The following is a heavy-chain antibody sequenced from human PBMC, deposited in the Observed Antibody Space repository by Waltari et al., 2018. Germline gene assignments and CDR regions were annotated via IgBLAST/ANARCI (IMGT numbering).Heavy chain of an antibody. CDR3: ARDDYGGNSRAFEI. CDR1: GGSISSGGYY. J-gene: IGHJ3*02. Sequence: QVQLQESGPGLVKPSQTLSLTCTVSGGSISSGGYYWSWIRQHPGKGLEWIGYIYYSGSTYYNPSRKSRVTISVDTSKNQFSLKRSAVTAADTAVYYCARDDYGGNSRAFEIWGQGTMVTVSS. D-gene: IGHD4-17*01. CDR2: IYYSGST. V-gene: IGHV4-31*03.